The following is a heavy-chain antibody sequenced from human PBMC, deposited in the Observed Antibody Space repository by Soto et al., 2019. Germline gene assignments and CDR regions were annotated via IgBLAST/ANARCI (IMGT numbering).Heavy chain of an antibody. J-gene: IGHJ4*02. D-gene: IGHD3-22*01. CDR3: ARAHGPYYDSSYYGLARNYFDY. V-gene: IGHV3-30-3*01. CDR1: GFTFSSHA. Sequence: GGSLRLSCAATGFTFSSHAMNWVRQAPGKGLEWVSVISFDGTNKYYAESVRGRYSISRDNSKKVLYLDMNSLRPDDTAIYYCARAHGPYYDSSYYGLARNYFDYWGKGALVTVSS. CDR2: ISFDGTNK.